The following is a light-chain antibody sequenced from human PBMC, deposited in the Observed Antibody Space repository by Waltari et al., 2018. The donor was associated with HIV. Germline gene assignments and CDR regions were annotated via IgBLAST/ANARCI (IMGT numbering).Light chain of an antibody. J-gene: IGLJ2*01. CDR2: EVS. Sequence: QPALIQPPSASGSPGQSVTISCTGTSGDIGNYDYVSWYQQHPGKAPQIIIYEVSQRSSGVPARFSGSKSGNTASLTVSGLQAEDEADYYCASYAGHDRFVLLGGGTKVTVL. CDR1: SGDIGNYDY. V-gene: IGLV2-8*01. CDR3: ASYAGHDRFVL.